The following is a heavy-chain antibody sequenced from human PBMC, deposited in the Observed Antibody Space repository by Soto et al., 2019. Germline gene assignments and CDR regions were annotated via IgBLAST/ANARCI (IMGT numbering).Heavy chain of an antibody. V-gene: IGHV4-59*08. J-gene: IGHJ6*02. CDR3: ARHGFGPLHGLVDV. CDR2: NNYDGYS. D-gene: IGHD3-10*01. CDR1: GGSITNYY. Sequence: QVQLQESGPGLVKPSETLSLTCTVSGGSITNYYCSWFRQPPGKGLEWIGYNNYDGYSAYNLSLKRRVPLSMEASKTQFSLTLESVTATDAAVYYCARHGFGPLHGLVDVWGPGTTVIVSS.